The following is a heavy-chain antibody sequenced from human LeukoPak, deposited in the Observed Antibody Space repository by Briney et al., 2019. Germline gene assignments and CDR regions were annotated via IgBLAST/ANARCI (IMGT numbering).Heavy chain of an antibody. J-gene: IGHJ4*02. D-gene: IGHD3-9*01. V-gene: IGHV3-23*01. CDR3: AKVGPGRLRYFDWLLRAHFDY. CDR2: ISGSGGST. Sequence: SGGSLRLSCAASGFTFSSYAMSWVRQAPGKGLEWVSAISGSGGSTYYADSVKGRFTISRDNSKNTLYLQMNSLRAEDTAVYYCAKVGPGRLRYFDWLLRAHFDYWGQGTLVTVSS. CDR1: GFTFSSYA.